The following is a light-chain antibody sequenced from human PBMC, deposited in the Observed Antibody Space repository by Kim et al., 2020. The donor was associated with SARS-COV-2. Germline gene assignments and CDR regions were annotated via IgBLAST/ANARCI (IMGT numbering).Light chain of an antibody. CDR3: QQSYSTPPLT. CDR1: QSIGTY. J-gene: IGKJ4*01. Sequence: DIKMTQSPSSLSASIGDRVTITCRASQSIGTYLNRYQQKPGKAPNLLIYAASNLQGGVPPRFSGSGSGTDFTLTISSLQPEDSSTYYCQQSYSTPPLTFGGETTVEIK. CDR2: AAS. V-gene: IGKV1-39*01.